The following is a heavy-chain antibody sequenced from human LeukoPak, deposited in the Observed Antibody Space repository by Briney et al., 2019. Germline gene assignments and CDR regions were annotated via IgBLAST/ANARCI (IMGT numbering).Heavy chain of an antibody. CDR1: GYSISSGYY. D-gene: IGHD5/OR15-5a*01. V-gene: IGHV4-38-2*02. Sequence: SETLSLTCTVSGYSISSGYYWGWIRQPPGKGLEWIGSIYHSGSTYYNPSLKSRVTISVDTSKNQFSLKLSSVTAADTAVYYCARGVSTLVYFDYWGQGTLVTVPS. CDR3: ARGVSTLVYFDY. CDR2: IYHSGST. J-gene: IGHJ4*02.